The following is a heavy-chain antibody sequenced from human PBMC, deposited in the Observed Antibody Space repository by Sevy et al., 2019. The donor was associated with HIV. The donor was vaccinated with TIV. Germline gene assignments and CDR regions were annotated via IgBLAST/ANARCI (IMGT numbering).Heavy chain of an antibody. CDR3: ARGVIVVVPAAYYFDY. CDR2: IYSGGST. D-gene: IGHD2-2*01. V-gene: IGHV3-53*01. J-gene: IGHJ4*02. Sequence: GGSLRLSCAASGFTVSSNYMSWVRQAPGKGLEWVSVIYSGGSTYYADSVKGRFTISSDNSKNTLYLQMNSLRAEDTAVYYCARGVIVVVPAAYYFDYWGQGTLVTVSS. CDR1: GFTVSSNY.